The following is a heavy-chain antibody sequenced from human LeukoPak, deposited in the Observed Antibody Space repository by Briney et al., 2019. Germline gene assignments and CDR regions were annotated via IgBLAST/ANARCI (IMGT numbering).Heavy chain of an antibody. CDR1: GFTFSSYS. CDR2: ISYDGSNK. D-gene: IGHD3-3*01. CDR3: ARQSYDFWSGLIPPYMDV. J-gene: IGHJ6*03. Sequence: PGGSLRLSCAASGFTFSSYSMNWVRQAPGKGLEWVAVISYDGSNKYYADSVKGRFTISRDNAKNSLYLQMNSLRAEDTAVYYCARQSYDFWSGLIPPYMDVWGKGTTVTVSS. V-gene: IGHV3-30*03.